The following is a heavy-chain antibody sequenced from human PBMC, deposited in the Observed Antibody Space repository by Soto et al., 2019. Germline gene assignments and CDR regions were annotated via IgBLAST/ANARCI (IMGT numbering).Heavy chain of an antibody. V-gene: IGHV4-61*01. CDR3: ARLTVLVPALYFDY. CDR1: GGSVSSGSYY. J-gene: IGHJ4*02. CDR2: IYYSGST. Sequence: SETLSLTCTVSGGSVSSGSYYWSWIRQPPGKGLEWIGYIYYSGSTNYNPSLKSRVTISVDTSKNQFSLKLSSVTAADTAVYYCARLTVLVPALYFDYWGQGTLVTVSS. D-gene: IGHD2-2*01.